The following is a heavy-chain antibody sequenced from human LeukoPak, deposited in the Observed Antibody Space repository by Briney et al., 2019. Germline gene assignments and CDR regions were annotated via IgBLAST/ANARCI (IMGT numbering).Heavy chain of an antibody. CDR3: ARHTGRQWLVPLNYYYYYYMDV. J-gene: IGHJ6*03. CDR2: ISSSSSYI. Sequence: GGSLRLSCAASGFTFSSNAMSWVRQAPGKGLEWVSSISSSSSYIYYADSVKGRFTISRDNAKNSLYLQMNSLRAEDTAVYYCARHTGRQWLVPLNYYYYYYMDVWGKGTTVTVSS. D-gene: IGHD6-19*01. CDR1: GFTFSSNA. V-gene: IGHV3-21*01.